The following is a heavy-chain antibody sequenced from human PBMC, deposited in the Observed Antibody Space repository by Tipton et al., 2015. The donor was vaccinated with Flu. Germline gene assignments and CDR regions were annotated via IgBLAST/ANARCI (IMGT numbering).Heavy chain of an antibody. D-gene: IGHD3-10*02. Sequence: TLSLTCSVSGDSLASDYYWGWIRQPPGRGLEWIGNIHHTGTTYYNPSLKSRLAISVDTSKNQFSLKLSSVTAADTAVYYCARHTGDSVRGIIDYWGQGTLVTVSS. CDR3: ARHTGDSVRGIIDY. J-gene: IGHJ4*02. V-gene: IGHV4-38-2*01. CDR1: GDSLASDYY. CDR2: IHHTGTT.